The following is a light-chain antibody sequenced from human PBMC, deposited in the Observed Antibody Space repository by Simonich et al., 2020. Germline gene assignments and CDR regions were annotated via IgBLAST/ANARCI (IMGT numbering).Light chain of an antibody. CDR2: DVS. Sequence: QSALTHPASVSGSPGQSITISCTGTSSDVGSYNLVSWYHQHPGKAPKLMISDVSKRPAGVSNRFSGSKSGNTASLTISGLQAEDEADYYCSSYTSSSVVFGGGTKLTVL. CDR3: SSYTSSSVV. CDR1: SSDVGSYNL. J-gene: IGLJ2*01. V-gene: IGLV2-14*02.